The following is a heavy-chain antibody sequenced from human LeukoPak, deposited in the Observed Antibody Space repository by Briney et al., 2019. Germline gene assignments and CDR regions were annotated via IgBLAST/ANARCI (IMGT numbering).Heavy chain of an antibody. CDR3: ARDCSSTSCNQRGYYFDY. V-gene: IGHV3-23*01. D-gene: IGHD2-2*01. Sequence: GGSLRLSCAASGFTFSNYAMSWVRQAPGKGLEWVSAISSSGFSTYYADSVKGRFTISRDNAKNSLYLQMDSLRAEDTAVYYWARDCSSTSCNQRGYYFDYWGQGTLVTVSS. CDR1: GFTFSNYA. J-gene: IGHJ4*02. CDR2: ISSSGFST.